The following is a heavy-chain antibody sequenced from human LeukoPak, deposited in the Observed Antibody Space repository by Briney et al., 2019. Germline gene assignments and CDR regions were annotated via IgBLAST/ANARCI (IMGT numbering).Heavy chain of an antibody. D-gene: IGHD4-17*01. CDR2: IRPMNSDV. CDR3: ASRPFETTVVPWDFY. J-gene: IGHJ4*02. CDR1: GYNFNTYW. V-gene: IGHV5-51*01. Sequence: GESLKISCKGSGYNFNTYWFAWERQLPGKGLEWMGIIRPMNSDVRYSPSFQGQVAISADRSINTAYLQWSSLTASDTAMYYCASRPFETTVVPWDFYWGQGTQVTVSS.